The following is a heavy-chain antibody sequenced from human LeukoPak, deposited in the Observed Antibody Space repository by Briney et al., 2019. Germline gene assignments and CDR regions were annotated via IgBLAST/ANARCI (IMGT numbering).Heavy chain of an antibody. CDR3: ARGASKMTTVTHDGY. CDR2: INSNSGGT. D-gene: IGHD4-17*01. Sequence: ASVKVSCKASGYTFTGYYLHWVRQAPGQGLEWMGWINSNSGGTKYAQNFQGRVTMTRDTSISTAYMELSSLRSEDTAVYYCARGASKMTTVTHDGYWGQGTLVTVSS. J-gene: IGHJ4*02. CDR1: GYTFTGYY. V-gene: IGHV1-2*02.